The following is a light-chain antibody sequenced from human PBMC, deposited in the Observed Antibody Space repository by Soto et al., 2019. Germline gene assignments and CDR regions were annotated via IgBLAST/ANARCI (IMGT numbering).Light chain of an antibody. CDR2: DAS. CDR3: QQYNSPAIT. CDR1: QSISSW. V-gene: IGKV1-5*01. Sequence: DIQMTQSPSTLSASVGDRVTITCRASQSISSWLAWYQQKPGKAPKLLIYDASSLESGVPSRFSGSGSGTEFTLTISNLQPDDFATYYCQQYNSPAITFGGGTKVEIK. J-gene: IGKJ4*01.